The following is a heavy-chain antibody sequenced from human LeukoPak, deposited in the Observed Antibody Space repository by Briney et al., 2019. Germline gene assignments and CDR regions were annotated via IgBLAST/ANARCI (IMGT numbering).Heavy chain of an antibody. J-gene: IGHJ5*02. CDR2: IYYSGST. D-gene: IGHD3-10*01. Sequence: SETLSLTCTVSGGSISSYYWSWIRQPPGKGLEWIGYIYYSGSTNYNPSLKSRVTISVDTSKNQFSLKLSSVTAADTAVYYCARVSSITMVRGPQTGDWFDPWGQGTLVTVSS. CDR1: GGSISSYY. V-gene: IGHV4-59*01. CDR3: ARVSSITMVRGPQTGDWFDP.